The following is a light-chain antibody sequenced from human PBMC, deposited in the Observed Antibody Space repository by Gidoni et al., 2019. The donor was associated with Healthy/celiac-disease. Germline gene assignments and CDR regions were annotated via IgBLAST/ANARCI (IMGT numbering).Light chain of an antibody. J-gene: IGKJ1*01. Sequence: DIQMTQSPSALSASVGASVTITCRASQSISSYLNWYQQKPGKAPKLLIYAASSLQSGVPSRFSGSGSGTDFTSTISSLQPEDFETYYCQQSYSTRWTFGQGTKVEIK. CDR3: QQSYSTRWT. CDR1: QSISSY. V-gene: IGKV1-39*01. CDR2: AAS.